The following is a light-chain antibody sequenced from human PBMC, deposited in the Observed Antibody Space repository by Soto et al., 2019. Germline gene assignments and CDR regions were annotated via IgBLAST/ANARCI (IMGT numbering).Light chain of an antibody. CDR2: DAS. CDR3: QQRTNWPPLYT. Sequence: EIVLTQSPATLSLSPGERATLSCRASQSVINSLAWYQQKPGQAPRLLIYDASNRATGIPARFSGSGSGTDFTLTISSLEPEDFAVYYCQQRTNWPPLYTFGQGTNLEI. V-gene: IGKV3-11*01. J-gene: IGKJ2*01. CDR1: QSVINS.